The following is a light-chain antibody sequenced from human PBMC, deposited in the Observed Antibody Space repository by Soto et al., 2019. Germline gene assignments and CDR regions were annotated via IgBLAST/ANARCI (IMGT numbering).Light chain of an antibody. CDR3: CSYAGDYTFV. CDR1: SSDVGVYKY. Sequence: QSALIQPRSVSGSPGQSVTISCTETSSDVGVYKYVSWYRQHPGKAPKLMIYDVITRPSGVPDRFSGSKSGNTASLTISGLQAEDEADYYCCSYAGDYTFVFGSGTKVTVL. J-gene: IGLJ1*01. CDR2: DVI. V-gene: IGLV2-11*01.